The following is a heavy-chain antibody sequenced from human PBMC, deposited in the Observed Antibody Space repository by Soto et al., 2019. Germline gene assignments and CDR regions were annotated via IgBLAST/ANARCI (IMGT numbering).Heavy chain of an antibody. Sequence: QVQLVQSGAEVKKPGSSVKVSCKASGGTFSSYAISWVRQAHGQGLEWMGGIIPIFGTANYAQKFQGRVTITVDESTSAAYMELSSLRSDDTAVYYCARVKGEEAARYDFDSWGQGTLVTVSS. D-gene: IGHD6-25*01. J-gene: IGHJ4*02. CDR2: IIPIFGTA. CDR1: GGTFSSYA. V-gene: IGHV1-69*01. CDR3: ARVKGEEAARYDFDS.